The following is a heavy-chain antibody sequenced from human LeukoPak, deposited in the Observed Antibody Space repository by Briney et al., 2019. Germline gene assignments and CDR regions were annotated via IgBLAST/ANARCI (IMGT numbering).Heavy chain of an antibody. D-gene: IGHD5/OR15-5a*01. J-gene: IGHJ4*02. V-gene: IGHV3-7*01. CDR1: GFTFSSYW. CDR2: IKQDGSEF. CDR3: ARDKVSGPTLLDY. Sequence: GGSLRLSCAASGFTFSSYWMSWVRQVPGKGPEWVANIKQDGSEFYYVDSVKGRFTISRDNAKNSLHLQMNSLRAEDTAVYYCARDKVSGPTLLDYWGQGTLVTVSS.